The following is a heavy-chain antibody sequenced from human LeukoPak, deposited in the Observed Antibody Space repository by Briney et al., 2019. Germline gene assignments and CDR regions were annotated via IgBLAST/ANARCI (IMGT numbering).Heavy chain of an antibody. CDR2: INPSGGST. D-gene: IGHD2-2*01. Sequence: ASVKVSCKASGYTFTSYYMHWVRQAPGQGLEWMGIINPSGGSTSYAQKFQGRVTITRDTSTSTVYMELSSLRSEDTAVYYCARSVVVPAALWVYYYYMDVWGKGTTVTVSS. CDR3: ARSVVVPAALWVYYYYMDV. V-gene: IGHV1-46*01. CDR1: GYTFTSYY. J-gene: IGHJ6*03.